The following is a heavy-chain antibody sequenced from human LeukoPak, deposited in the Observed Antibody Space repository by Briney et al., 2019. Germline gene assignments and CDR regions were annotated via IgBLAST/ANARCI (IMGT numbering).Heavy chain of an antibody. D-gene: IGHD6-13*01. J-gene: IGHJ3*02. CDR2: INPNSGGT. V-gene: IGHV1-2*02. CDR3: ARAPWVAAAGTTWRAFDI. CDR1: GYTFTGDY. Sequence: EASVKVSCKASGYTFTGDYMHWVRQAPGQGLEWIGWINPNSGGTNYAQKFQGRVTMTRDTSISTAYMELSRLRSDDTAVYYCARAPWVAAAGTTWRAFDIWGQGTMVTVSS.